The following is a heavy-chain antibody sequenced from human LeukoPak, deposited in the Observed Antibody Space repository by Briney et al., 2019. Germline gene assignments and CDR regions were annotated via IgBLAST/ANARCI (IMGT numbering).Heavy chain of an antibody. CDR1: GFTFSSYG. D-gene: IGHD3-22*01. CDR2: IRYDGSNK. J-gene: IGHJ4*02. CDR3: AKDVYYYDSSGLSVDY. V-gene: IGHV3-30*02. Sequence: GGSLRLSCAASGFTFSSYGMHWVRQAPGKGLEWVAFIRYDGSNKYYADSVKGRFTISRDNSKNTLYLRMNSLRAEDTAVYYCAKDVYYYDSSGLSVDYWGQGTLVTVSS.